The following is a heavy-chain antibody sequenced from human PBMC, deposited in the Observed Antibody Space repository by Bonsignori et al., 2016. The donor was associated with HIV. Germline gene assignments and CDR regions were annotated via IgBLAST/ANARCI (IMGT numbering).Heavy chain of an antibody. CDR1: GHTLSYYD. V-gene: IGHV1-18*01. CDR2: ISLYNGNT. D-gene: IGHD1-26*01. J-gene: IGHJ5*02. CDR3: ARGRVGATRFDP. Sequence: QVQLVQSGTEVKTPGASVKVACKASGHTLSYYDINWVREAPGQGLEWMGRISLYNGNTKYAQKFQGRVTMTTDTSTSTAYMELRSLRSDDTAVYYCARGRVGATRFDPWGQGTLVTVSS.